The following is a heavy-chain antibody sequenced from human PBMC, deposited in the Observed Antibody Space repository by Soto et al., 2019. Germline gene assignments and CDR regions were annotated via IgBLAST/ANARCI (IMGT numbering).Heavy chain of an antibody. CDR3: AKDSGSYRSYWYFDL. J-gene: IGHJ2*01. CDR1: GGTFSSYA. CDR2: IIPIFGTA. Sequence: QVQLVQSGAEVKKPGSSVKVSCKASGGTFSSYAISWVRQAPGQGLEWMGGIIPIFGTANSAQKFQGRVTITADESTSTAYMELSSLISEDKAVYYFAKDSGSYRSYWYFDLWGRGTLVTVSS. D-gene: IGHD1-26*01. V-gene: IGHV1-69*01.